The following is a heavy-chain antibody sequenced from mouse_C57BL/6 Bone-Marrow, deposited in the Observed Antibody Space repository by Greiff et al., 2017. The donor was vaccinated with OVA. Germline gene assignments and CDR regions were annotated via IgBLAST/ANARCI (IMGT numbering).Heavy chain of an antibody. D-gene: IGHD1-1*01. CDR1: GFTFSSYG. CDR3: ARHGGSTFFDY. J-gene: IGHJ2*01. V-gene: IGHV5-6*02. CDR2: ISSGGSYT. Sequence: DVKLQESGGDLVKPGGSLKLSCAASGFTFSSYGMSWVRQTPDKRLEWVATISSGGSYTYYPDSVKGRFTISRDNAKNTLYLQMSSLKSEDTAMYYCARHGGSTFFDYWGQGTTLTVSS.